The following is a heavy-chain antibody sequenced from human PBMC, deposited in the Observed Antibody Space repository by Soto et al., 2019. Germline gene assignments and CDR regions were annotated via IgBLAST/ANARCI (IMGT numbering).Heavy chain of an antibody. Sequence: PGGSLRLSCAASGFTVSSNYMSWVRQAPGKGLEWVSGLSVGGDRTFYLESVKGRFTISSDTSKNVVYLQMNSLRADDTAVYFCAKWDGYGDSWGQGTLVTVSS. CDR2: LSVGGDRT. J-gene: IGHJ5*01. V-gene: IGHV3-23*01. CDR1: GFTVSSNY. D-gene: IGHD5-12*01. CDR3: AKWDGYGDS.